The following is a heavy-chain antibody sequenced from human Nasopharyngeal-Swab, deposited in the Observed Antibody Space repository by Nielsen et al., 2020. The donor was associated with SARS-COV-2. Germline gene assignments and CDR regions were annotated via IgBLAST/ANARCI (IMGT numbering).Heavy chain of an antibody. J-gene: IGHJ4*02. Sequence: SETLSLTCAVYGGSFSGYYWSWIRQPPGKGLEWIGEINHSGSTNYNQSLKSRVTISVDTSKNKFSLKLSSVTAADTAVYYCARAKRAARHFDYWGQGTLVTVSS. CDR3: ARAKRAARHFDY. V-gene: IGHV4-34*01. CDR2: INHSGST. D-gene: IGHD6-6*01. CDR1: GGSFSGYY.